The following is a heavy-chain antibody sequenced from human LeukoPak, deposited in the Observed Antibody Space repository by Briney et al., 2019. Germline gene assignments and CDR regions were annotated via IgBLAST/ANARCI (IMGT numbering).Heavy chain of an antibody. Sequence: SQTLSLTCAISGDTVSSNTAAWNWIGQSPSRGLEWLGRTYYRSKWNIDYAASVQNRITINPDTSTNQFSLQLKSATPEDTAVYYCSRQRSTSTYYFGLDVWGQGTTVTVSS. J-gene: IGHJ6*02. V-gene: IGHV6-1*01. CDR2: TYYRSKWNI. CDR3: SRQRSTSTYYFGLDV. CDR1: GDTVSSNTAA. D-gene: IGHD6-6*01.